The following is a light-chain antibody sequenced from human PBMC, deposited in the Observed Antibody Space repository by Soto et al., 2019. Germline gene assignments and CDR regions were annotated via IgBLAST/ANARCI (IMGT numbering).Light chain of an antibody. J-gene: IGKJ3*01. V-gene: IGKV1-39*01. CDR3: QQSFSSLGT. Sequence: DIPMTQSPSSLSASVGERATITCRASQSVSNYLNWFQHKPGKAPKLLIYAASTLPSGVTSRFSGSGSVTEFTLTIGRLQREDFAPDYCQQSFSSLGTFGPGTKVD. CDR1: QSVSNY. CDR2: AAS.